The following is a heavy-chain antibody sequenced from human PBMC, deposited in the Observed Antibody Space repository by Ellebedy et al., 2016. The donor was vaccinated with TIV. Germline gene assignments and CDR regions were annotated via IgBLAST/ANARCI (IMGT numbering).Heavy chain of an antibody. J-gene: IGHJ4*02. Sequence: GESLKISCAASGFTFSDHYMDWVRQAPGKGLEWVASIREITNRYSTEYDSSVKGRFTISRDDSQNSLHLQMDRMKIEDTAVYYCSRSGNYDRFDYWGQGTLVTVSS. CDR1: GFTFSDHY. CDR2: IREITNRYST. V-gene: IGHV3-72*01. D-gene: IGHD1-26*01. CDR3: SRSGNYDRFDY.